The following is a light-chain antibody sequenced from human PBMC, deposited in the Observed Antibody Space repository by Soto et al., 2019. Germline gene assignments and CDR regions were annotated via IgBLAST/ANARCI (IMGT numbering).Light chain of an antibody. CDR3: QQYNNWPRT. CDR2: DAS. Sequence: VVWTQSPATLSVSPGERATLSCRASLSVSSYLAWYQQKPGQAPRLLIYDASYRATGIPARFIGSGSGTDFTLTSSSLQPEDFAVYYCQQYNNWPRTVGQGTKVDIK. J-gene: IGKJ1*01. V-gene: IGKV3-11*01. CDR1: LSVSSY.